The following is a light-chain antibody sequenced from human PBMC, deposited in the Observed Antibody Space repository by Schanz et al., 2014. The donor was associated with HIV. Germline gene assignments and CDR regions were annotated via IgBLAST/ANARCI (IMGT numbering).Light chain of an antibody. V-gene: IGLV2-14*01. Sequence: QSALTQPASVSGSPGQSITISCTGTSSDVGGYSYVSWYQQHPGKAPKLMIYEVSNRPSGISNRFSGSKSGNTASLTISGLQAEDEADYYCISYTSSSTLVFGGGTKLTVL. CDR1: SSDVGGYSY. J-gene: IGLJ2*01. CDR3: ISYTSSSTLV. CDR2: EVS.